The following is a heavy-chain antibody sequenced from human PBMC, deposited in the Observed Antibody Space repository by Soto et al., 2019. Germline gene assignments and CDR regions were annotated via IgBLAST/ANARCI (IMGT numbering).Heavy chain of an antibody. CDR2: KSPNFSTA. CDR3: ARLCSTSCYKSPYYCYGMDV. J-gene: IGHJ6*02. Sequence: ASVQVPCQPSGGTFRSYAISWVRQAPGQGLDWMAGKSPNFSTANYAQKFQSRVTITENKSTSTAYMELSSLRSEDTAVYYCARLCSTSCYKSPYYCYGMDVWGQGTTVTVSS. V-gene: IGHV1-69*06. CDR1: GGTFRSYA. D-gene: IGHD2-2*01.